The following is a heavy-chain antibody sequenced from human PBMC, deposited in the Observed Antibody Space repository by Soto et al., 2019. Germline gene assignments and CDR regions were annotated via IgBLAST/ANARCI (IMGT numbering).Heavy chain of an antibody. J-gene: IGHJ4*02. D-gene: IGHD3-3*01. Sequence: QNPGKGLEWIGYIYYSGSTYYNPSLKSRVTISVDTSKNQFSLKLSSVTAADTAVYYCARARRSLYYDFWSGYLFDYWGQGTLV. CDR2: IYYSGST. CDR3: ARARRSLYYDFWSGYLFDY. V-gene: IGHV4-31*02.